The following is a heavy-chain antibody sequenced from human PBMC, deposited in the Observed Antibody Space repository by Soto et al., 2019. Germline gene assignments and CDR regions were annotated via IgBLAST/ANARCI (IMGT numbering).Heavy chain of an antibody. CDR2: IRSKANSYAT. J-gene: IGHJ4*02. V-gene: IGHV3-73*01. D-gene: IGHD3-10*01. Sequence: PGGSLRLSCAASGFTFSGSAMHWVRQASGKGLEWVGRIRSKANSYATAYAASVKGRFTISRDNAKNTLYLQVNSLRAEDTAVYFCVREGFTSGLDYWGQGTLVTVSS. CDR1: GFTFSGSA. CDR3: VREGFTSGLDY.